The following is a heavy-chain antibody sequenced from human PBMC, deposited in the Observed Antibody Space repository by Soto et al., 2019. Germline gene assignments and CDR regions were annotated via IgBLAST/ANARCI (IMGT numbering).Heavy chain of an antibody. V-gene: IGHV3-48*03. CDR2: ISSSGSTI. J-gene: IGHJ4*02. CDR3: ARDQAVNLASVGSMDY. CDR1: GFTFSSYE. D-gene: IGHD1-26*01. Sequence: GGSLRLSCAASGFTFSSYEMNWVRQAPGKGLEWVSYISSSGSTIYYADSVKGRFTISRDNAKNSLYLQMNSLRAEDTAVYYCARDQAVNLASVGSMDYWGQGTLVTVSS.